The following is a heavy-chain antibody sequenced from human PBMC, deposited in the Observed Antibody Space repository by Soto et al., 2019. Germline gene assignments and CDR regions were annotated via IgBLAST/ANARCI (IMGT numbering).Heavy chain of an antibody. Sequence: GESLKISCKGSGDSFSNYWIAWVRQMPGKGLEWMGIIYPGDSDTRYSPSFQGQVTISADKSISTAYLQWSSLKASDTAMYYCARHEGSSWYGAFDIWGQGTMVTVSS. J-gene: IGHJ3*02. D-gene: IGHD6-13*01. CDR1: GDSFSNYW. V-gene: IGHV5-51*01. CDR3: ARHEGSSWYGAFDI. CDR2: IYPGDSDT.